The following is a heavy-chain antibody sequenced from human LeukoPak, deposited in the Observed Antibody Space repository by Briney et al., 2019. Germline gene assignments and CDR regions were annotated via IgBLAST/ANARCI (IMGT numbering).Heavy chain of an antibody. J-gene: IGHJ6*02. V-gene: IGHV4-39*01. D-gene: IGHD1-26*01. Sequence: SDTLSLTCTISGGSISSSSYYWGWIRQPPGKGREWIGSIYYSGSTYYNPSLKSRVTISVDTSKNQFSLKLSSVTAADTAVYYCARIRIVGATRDYYYYYGMDVWGQGTTVTVSS. CDR2: IYYSGST. CDR1: GGSISSSSYY. CDR3: ARIRIVGATRDYYYYYGMDV.